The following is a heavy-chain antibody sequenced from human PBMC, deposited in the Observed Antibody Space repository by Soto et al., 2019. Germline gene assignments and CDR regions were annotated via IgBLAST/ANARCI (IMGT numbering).Heavy chain of an antibody. CDR1: GVTMSYGGYS. D-gene: IGHD3-3*01. V-gene: IGHV4-30-2*06. J-gene: IGHJ5*02. CDR2: IYHSGST. CDR3: ARLDFRMNWFDP. Sequence: PSETLSLTCSVSGVTMSYGGYSWSWIRQSPGKGLEWLGYIYHSGSTYYNPFLKSRVTISVDRSKNQFSLKLSSVTAADTAVYYCARLDFRMNWFDPWGQGTLVTVSS.